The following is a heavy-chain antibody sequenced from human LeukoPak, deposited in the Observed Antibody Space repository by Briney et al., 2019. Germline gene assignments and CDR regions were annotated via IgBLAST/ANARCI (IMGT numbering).Heavy chain of an antibody. V-gene: IGHV3-21*01. J-gene: IGHJ4*02. D-gene: IGHD4-17*01. Sequence: GGSLRLSCAASGFTFSSYWMHWVRQTPGKGLEWVSSISSSSSYIYYADSVKGRFTISRDNAKNSLYLQMNSLRAEDTAVYYCARDASTVTTSDTFDYWGQGTLVTVSS. CDR1: GFTFSSYW. CDR2: ISSSSSYI. CDR3: ARDASTVTTSDTFDY.